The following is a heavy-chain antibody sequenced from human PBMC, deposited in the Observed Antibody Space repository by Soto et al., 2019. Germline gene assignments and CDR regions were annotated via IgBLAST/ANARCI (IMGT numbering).Heavy chain of an antibody. Sequence: ASVKVSCKASGYTFRSYEINWVRQVTGQGLEWMGWMNPDSGVTGYAQMFQGRVTMTSDTSISTASMELSSLEFEDTAIYYCARGYCSADRCYPRDYRGQGTLVAGSA. CDR1: GYTFRSYE. V-gene: IGHV1-8*01. CDR3: ARGYCSADRCYPRDY. J-gene: IGHJ4*02. CDR2: MNPDSGVT. D-gene: IGHD2-15*01.